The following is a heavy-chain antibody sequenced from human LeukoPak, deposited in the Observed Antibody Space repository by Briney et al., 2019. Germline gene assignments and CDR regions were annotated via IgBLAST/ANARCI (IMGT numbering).Heavy chain of an antibody. CDR3: ARSPEAVAGTFDY. V-gene: IGHV4-59*08. D-gene: IGHD6-19*01. CDR2: IYYSGST. CDR1: GGSISSYY. J-gene: IGHJ4*02. Sequence: PSGTLSLTCTVSGGSISSYYWSWIRQPPGKGLEWIGYIYYSGSTNYNPSLKSRVTISVDTSKNQFSLKLSSVTAADTAVYYCARSPEAVAGTFDYWGQGILVTVSS.